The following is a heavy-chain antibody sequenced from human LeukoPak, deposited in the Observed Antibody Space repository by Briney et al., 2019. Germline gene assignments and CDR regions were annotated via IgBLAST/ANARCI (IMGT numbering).Heavy chain of an antibody. CDR1: GGSISSGDYY. D-gene: IGHD3-10*01. Sequence: SETLSLTCTVSGGSISSGDYYWSWIRQPPGKGLEWIGYIYYSGSTYYNPSLKSRVTISVDTSKNQFSLKLSSVTAADTAVYYCARHGPDMVRGVIMRTLFDYWGQGTLVTVSS. CDR2: IYYSGST. J-gene: IGHJ4*02. CDR3: ARHGPDMVRGVIMRTLFDY. V-gene: IGHV4-30-4*01.